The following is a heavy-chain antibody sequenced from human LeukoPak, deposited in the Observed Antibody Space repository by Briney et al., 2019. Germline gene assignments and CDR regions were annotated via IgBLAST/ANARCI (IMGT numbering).Heavy chain of an antibody. CDR1: GFTFSSYG. CDR2: IRYDGSNK. V-gene: IGHV3-30*02. Sequence: GGSLRLSCAASGFTFSSYGMHWVRQAPGKGLEWVAFIRYDGSNKYYADSVKGRFTISRDNSKNTLYLQMNGLRAEDTAVYYCAKGRGYDFWSGYCDYWGQGTLVTVSS. CDR3: AKGRGYDFWSGYCDY. D-gene: IGHD3-3*01. J-gene: IGHJ4*02.